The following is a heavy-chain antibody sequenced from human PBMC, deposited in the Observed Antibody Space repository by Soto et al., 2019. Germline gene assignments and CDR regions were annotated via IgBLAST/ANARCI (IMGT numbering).Heavy chain of an antibody. Sequence: QITLKESGPPLVNPTQTLTLTCAFSGFSLSTSGAAVGWIRQPPGKALEWLALVYWDDDKRYSPSIKNRVTINKDTSKNPVVLTLTNAEPVDTATYYCAHRQLLTFFGLVTQTDVWFDSWGQGTLVTVPS. J-gene: IGHJ5*01. D-gene: IGHD3-3*01. CDR3: AHRQLLTFFGLVTQTDVWFDS. CDR2: VYWDDDK. CDR1: GFSLSTSGAA. V-gene: IGHV2-5*02.